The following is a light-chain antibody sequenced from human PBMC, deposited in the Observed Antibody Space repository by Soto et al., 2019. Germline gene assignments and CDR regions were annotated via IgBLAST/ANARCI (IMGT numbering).Light chain of an antibody. CDR3: QSFDSSLSGYV. J-gene: IGLJ1*01. V-gene: IGLV1-40*01. CDR2: ANN. Sequence: QSVLTQPPSVSGAPGQRVTISCTGSSSNIGAGYDVHWYQQLPGTAPKLLIYANNNRPSGDPDRFSGSKSGTSASLAITGLQAEDEADYYCQSFDSSLSGYVFGTGTKVTVL. CDR1: SSNIGAGYD.